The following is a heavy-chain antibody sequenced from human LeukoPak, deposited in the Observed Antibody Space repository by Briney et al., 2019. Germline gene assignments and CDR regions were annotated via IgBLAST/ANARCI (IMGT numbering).Heavy chain of an antibody. CDR1: GYTITSYY. Sequence: ASVKVSCKASGYTITSYYMHWVRQAPGQGLEWRGIINPSGGSTSYAQKFQGRVTMTRDTSTSTVYMELSSLRSEDTAVYYCARGGGVVRGVWRYGMDVWGKGTTVTVSS. J-gene: IGHJ6*04. V-gene: IGHV1-46*01. D-gene: IGHD3-10*01. CDR2: INPSGGST. CDR3: ARGGGVVRGVWRYGMDV.